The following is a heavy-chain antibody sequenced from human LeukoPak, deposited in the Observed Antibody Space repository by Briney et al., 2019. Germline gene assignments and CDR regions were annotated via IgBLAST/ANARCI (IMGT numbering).Heavy chain of an antibody. V-gene: IGHV3-7*01. D-gene: IGHD7-27*01. J-gene: IGHJ3*02. CDR3: ARGLTGDRGDAFDI. CDR2: IKQDGSEK. CDR1: GFTFSSYW. Sequence: GGSLRLSCAASGFTFSSYWMSWVRQAPGKGLEWVANIKQDGSEKYYVDSVKGRFTISRDNAKNSLYLQMNSLRAEDTAVYYCARGLTGDRGDAFDIWGQGTMVTVSS.